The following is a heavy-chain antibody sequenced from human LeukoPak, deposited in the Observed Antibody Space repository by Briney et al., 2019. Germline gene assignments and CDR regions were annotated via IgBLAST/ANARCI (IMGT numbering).Heavy chain of an antibody. CDR2: ISAYNGNT. D-gene: IGHD3-3*01. J-gene: IGHJ4*02. Sequence: ASVKVSCKVSGYIFTSYGISWVRQAPGQGLEWMGWISAYNGNTNYAQKLQGRVTMTTDTFTSTAYMELRSLRSDDTAVYYCARLYYDFWSGYRGSGGFDYWGQGTLVTVSS. CDR1: GYIFTSYG. CDR3: ARLYYDFWSGYRGSGGFDY. V-gene: IGHV1-18*01.